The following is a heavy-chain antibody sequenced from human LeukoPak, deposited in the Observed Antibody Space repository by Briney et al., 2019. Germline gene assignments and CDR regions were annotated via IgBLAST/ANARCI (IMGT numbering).Heavy chain of an antibody. J-gene: IGHJ4*02. V-gene: IGHV5-51*01. CDR3: TRHRPNDVDLYYFDS. CDR1: GYPFISYW. CDR2: FYPGDSDT. Sequence: PGGSLEISCQGSGYPFISYWIGCVRPLPGEGLEGMRIFYPGDSDTRYSTSFQGQVTISADKSISTAYLQWSSLKASDTAMYYCTRHRPNDVDLYYFDSRGQGTLVTVS. D-gene: IGHD6-6*01.